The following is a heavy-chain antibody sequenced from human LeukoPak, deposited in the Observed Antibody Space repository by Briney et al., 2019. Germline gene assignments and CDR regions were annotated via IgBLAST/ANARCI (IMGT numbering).Heavy chain of an antibody. CDR1: GFTFDDYA. CDR2: ISWNSVDI. CDR3: AKVSYDSSGSYFSLDY. Sequence: GGSLRLSCAASGFTFDDYAVHWVRQAPGKGLEWVSGISWNSVDIGYGDSVKGRCTISRDNAKTSLFLKMNSLRADDTALYYCAKVSYDSSGSYFSLDYWGQGTLVTVSS. D-gene: IGHD3-22*01. J-gene: IGHJ4*02. V-gene: IGHV3-9*01.